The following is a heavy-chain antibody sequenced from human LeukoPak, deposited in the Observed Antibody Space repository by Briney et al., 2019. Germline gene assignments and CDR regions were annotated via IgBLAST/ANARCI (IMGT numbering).Heavy chain of an antibody. V-gene: IGHV3-30*04. J-gene: IGHJ3*02. CDR1: GFTFSSYA. CDR2: ISYDGSNK. CDR3: ARGGYYYDASGPDAFDI. Sequence: GRSLRLSCAASGFTFSSYAMHWVRQAPGKGLEWVAHISYDGSNKYYADSAKGRFTISRDNSNNTLYLQMNSLRAEDTAVYYCARGGYYYDASGPDAFDIWGQGTVVTVSS. D-gene: IGHD3-22*01.